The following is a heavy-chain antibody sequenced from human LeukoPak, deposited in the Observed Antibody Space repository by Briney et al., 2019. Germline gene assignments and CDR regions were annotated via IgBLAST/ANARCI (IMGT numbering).Heavy chain of an antibody. J-gene: IGHJ3*02. CDR3: VRAFDI. Sequence: PGGSLRLSCAASGFMFSAYWMHWVRQVPGKGLVWVSLINTDGTRTSYVDSVKGRFTISRDNAKNTLYLQMNSLRAEDTAVYYCVRAFDIWGQGTMVTVSS. CDR1: GFMFSAYW. CDR2: INTDGTRT. V-gene: IGHV3-74*01.